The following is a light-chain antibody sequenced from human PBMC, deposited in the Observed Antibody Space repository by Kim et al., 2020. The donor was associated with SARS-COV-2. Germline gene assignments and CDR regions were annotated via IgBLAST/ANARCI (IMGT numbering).Light chain of an antibody. J-gene: IGLJ3*02. Sequence: GVTISCTGSSSNIGGGYDVHWYQQLPGTAPKLLIYGNSHRPSGVPDRSSGSKSGTSASLAITGLQAEDEADYYCQSYDSSLSGWVFGGGTQLTVL. CDR2: GNS. CDR3: QSYDSSLSGWV. CDR1: SSNIGGGYD. V-gene: IGLV1-40*01.